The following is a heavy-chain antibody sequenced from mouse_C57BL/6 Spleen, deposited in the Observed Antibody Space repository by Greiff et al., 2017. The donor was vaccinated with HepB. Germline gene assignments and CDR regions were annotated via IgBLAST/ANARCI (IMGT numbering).Heavy chain of an antibody. CDR3: ARVGSTGTFDY. CDR2: IRNKANGYTT. J-gene: IGHJ2*01. Sequence: EVKVEESGGGLVQPGGSLSLSCAASGFTFTDYYMSWVRQPPGKALEWLGFIRNKANGYTTEYSASVKGRFTISRDNSQSILYLQMNALRAEDSATYYCARVGSTGTFDYWGQGTTLTVSS. D-gene: IGHD4-1*02. V-gene: IGHV7-3*01. CDR1: GFTFTDYY.